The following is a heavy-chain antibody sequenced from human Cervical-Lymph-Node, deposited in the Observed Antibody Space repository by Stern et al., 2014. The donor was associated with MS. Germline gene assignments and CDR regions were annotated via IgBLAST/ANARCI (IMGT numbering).Heavy chain of an antibody. CDR2: ISYDGSKA. CDR3: ARDLVWFGELDWGAMDV. Sequence: VQLVESGGGVVQPGRALRLSCAATGFNFSSYAMQWVRQAPGQGLAWLAVISYDGSKAYYTESVKGRFTVSRDNSKNTLFLQVSSLRPEDTAEYYCARDLVWFGELDWGAMDVWGHGTTVTVSS. D-gene: IGHD3-10*01. CDR1: GFNFSSYA. J-gene: IGHJ6*02. V-gene: IGHV3-30-3*01.